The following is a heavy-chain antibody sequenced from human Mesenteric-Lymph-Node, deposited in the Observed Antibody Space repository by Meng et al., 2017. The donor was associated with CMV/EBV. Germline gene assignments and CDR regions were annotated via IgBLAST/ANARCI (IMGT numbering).Heavy chain of an antibody. CDR3: ARSIEAVGTPHFDY. Sequence: GGSLRLSCAASGFSFNTYWMSWVRQAPGKGLEWVANIKHSGNEKYYVDSVKGRFTISRDNAKNSLYLQMNSLRAEDTAVYYCARSIEAVGTPHFDYWGQGTPVTVSS. V-gene: IGHV3-7*01. CDR2: IKHSGNEK. CDR1: GFSFNTYW. J-gene: IGHJ4*02. D-gene: IGHD6-13*01.